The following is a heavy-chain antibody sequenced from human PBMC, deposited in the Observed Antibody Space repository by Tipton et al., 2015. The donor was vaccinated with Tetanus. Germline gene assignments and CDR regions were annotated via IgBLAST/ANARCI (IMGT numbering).Heavy chain of an antibody. CDR2: IYYSGST. V-gene: IGHV4-59*01. CDR1: GGSISSYY. J-gene: IGHJ5*02. Sequence: TLSLTCTVSGGSISSYYWRWIRQPPAKGLEWIGYIYYSGSTNYNPSLKSRDTISVDTSKNQFSLKLSSVTAAVTAVYYCARDHYYDGGSWFEPWGQGSLVTVSS. CDR3: ARDHYYDGGSWFEP. D-gene: IGHD3-22*01.